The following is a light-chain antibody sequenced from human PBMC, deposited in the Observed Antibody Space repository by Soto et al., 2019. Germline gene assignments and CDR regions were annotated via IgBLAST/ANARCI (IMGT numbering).Light chain of an antibody. CDR1: QSVSSSY. J-gene: IGKJ2*01. V-gene: IGKV3-20*01. CDR2: GAS. Sequence: EIVLTQSPGTLSLSPGERATLSCRASQSVSSSYLAWYQQKPGQAPRLLIYGASSRATGIPDRFSGSGSGTDFTLTSSRLEPEDFAVFYCQQYVSSLYTFGQGTKLEIK. CDR3: QQYVSSLYT.